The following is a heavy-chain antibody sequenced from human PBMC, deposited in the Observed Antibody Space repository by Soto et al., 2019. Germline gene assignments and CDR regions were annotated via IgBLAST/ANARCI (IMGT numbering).Heavy chain of an antibody. CDR2: IIPIFGTA. D-gene: IGHD3-10*02. CDR1: GGTFSSYA. CDR3: ARYLRGVIMAASPGVWFDP. V-gene: IGHV1-69*13. J-gene: IGHJ5*02. Sequence: SVKVSCKASGGTFSSYAISWVRQAPGQGLEWMGGIIPIFGTANYAQKFQGRVTITADESTSTAYMELSSLRSEDTAVYYCARYLRGVIMAASPGVWFDPWGQGTLVTVSS.